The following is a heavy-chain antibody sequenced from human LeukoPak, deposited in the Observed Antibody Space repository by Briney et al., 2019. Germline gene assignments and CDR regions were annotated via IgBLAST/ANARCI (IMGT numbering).Heavy chain of an antibody. V-gene: IGHV1-2*02. CDR2: INPNSGGT. J-gene: IGHJ4*02. CDR3: ARVEGYSYGIDY. CDR1: GYTFTGYY. D-gene: IGHD5-18*01. Sequence: ASVKVSCKASGYTFTGYYMHWVRQAPGQGLEWMGWINPNSGGTNYAQKFQGRVTMTRDTSISTAYMELSRLRSDDTAVYYCARVEGYSYGIDYWGQGTLVTVSS.